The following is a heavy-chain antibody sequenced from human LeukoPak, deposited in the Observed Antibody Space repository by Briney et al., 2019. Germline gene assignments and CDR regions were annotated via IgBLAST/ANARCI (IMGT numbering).Heavy chain of an antibody. D-gene: IGHD3-10*01. CDR3: ARLGWFGELLFDY. CDR1: GLPIADFA. J-gene: IGHJ4*02. V-gene: IGHV3-43*02. CDR2: ISGDGVST. Sequence: GGSLRLSCVASGLPIADFAMHWVRQAPGKGLEWVSLISGDGVSTFYADSVKGRFSISRDNSKNSLYLEMNSLRTEDAAMYYCARLGWFGELLFDYWAREPWSPSPQ.